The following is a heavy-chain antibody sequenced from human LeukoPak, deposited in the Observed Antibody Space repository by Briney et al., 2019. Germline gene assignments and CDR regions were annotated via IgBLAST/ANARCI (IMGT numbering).Heavy chain of an antibody. Sequence: ASVKLSCKASGGTFSSYAISWVRQAPGQGLEWIGRIIPIFGIANYAQKFQGRVTITADKSTSTAYMELSSLRSEDTAVYYCAREKANWFDPWGQGTLVTVSS. CDR1: GGTFSSYA. CDR2: IIPIFGIA. J-gene: IGHJ5*02. V-gene: IGHV1-69*04. CDR3: AREKANWFDP.